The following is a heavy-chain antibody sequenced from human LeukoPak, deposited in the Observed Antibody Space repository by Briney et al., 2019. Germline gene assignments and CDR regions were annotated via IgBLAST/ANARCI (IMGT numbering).Heavy chain of an antibody. V-gene: IGHV4-4*02. Sequence: PSGTLSLTCAVSGGSISSSNWWSWVRQPSGKGLEWIGEIYHSGSTNYNPSLKGRVTISVDKSKNQFSLKLSSVTAADTAVYYCARVLRIAAAGTEGAFDPWGQGTLVTVSS. D-gene: IGHD6-13*01. J-gene: IGHJ5*02. CDR2: IYHSGST. CDR3: ARVLRIAAAGTEGAFDP. CDR1: GGSISSSNW.